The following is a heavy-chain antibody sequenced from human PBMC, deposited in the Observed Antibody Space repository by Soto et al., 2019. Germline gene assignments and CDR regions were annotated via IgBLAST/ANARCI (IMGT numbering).Heavy chain of an antibody. CDR2: INHSGSA. CDR3: ASGSYGFAYGMDV. V-gene: IGHV4-34*01. Sequence: SETLSLTCAVYGGSFSGYYWSWIRQPPGKGLEWIGEINHSGSANYNPSLKSRVTISVDTSKNQFSLKLSSVTAADTAVYYCASGSYGFAYGMDVWGQGTTVTVSS. D-gene: IGHD4-17*01. J-gene: IGHJ6*02. CDR1: GGSFSGYY.